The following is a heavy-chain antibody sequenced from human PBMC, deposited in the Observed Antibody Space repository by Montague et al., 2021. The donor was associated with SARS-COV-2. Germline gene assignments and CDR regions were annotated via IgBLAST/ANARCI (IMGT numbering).Heavy chain of an antibody. D-gene: IGHD3-3*01. CDR3: ARARLEWLLFAVQVPFPSYFDY. J-gene: IGHJ4*02. V-gene: IGHV4-30-2*01. Sequence: TLSLTCAVSGGSISSGGYSWSWIRQPPGKGLEWIGYIYHSGSTYYNPSLKSRVTISVDRSKNQFSLKLSSVTAADTAVYYCARARLEWLLFAVQVPFPSYFDYWGQGTLVTVSS. CDR2: IYHSGST. CDR1: GGSISSGGYS.